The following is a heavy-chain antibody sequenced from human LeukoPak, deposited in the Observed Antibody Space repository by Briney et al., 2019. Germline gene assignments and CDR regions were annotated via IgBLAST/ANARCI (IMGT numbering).Heavy chain of an antibody. V-gene: IGHV3-74*01. CDR1: GFTFSSYW. CDR3: AELGITMIGGV. CDR2: INSDGSST. J-gene: IGHJ6*04. D-gene: IGHD3-10*02. Sequence: GGSLRLSCAASGFTFSSYWMHWVRHAPGKGLVWVSRINSDGSSTSYADSVKGRFTISGDNAKNSLYLQMNSLRAEDTAVYYCAELGITMIGGVRGKGTTVTISS.